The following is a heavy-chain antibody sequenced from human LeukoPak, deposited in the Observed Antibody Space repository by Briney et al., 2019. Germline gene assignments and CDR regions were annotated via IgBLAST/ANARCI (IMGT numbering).Heavy chain of an antibody. CDR3: ATMTTVTTVDY. J-gene: IGHJ4*02. V-gene: IGHV4-31*03. CDR2: IYYSGST. CDR1: GGSISSGGYS. D-gene: IGHD4-17*01. Sequence: SQTLSLTCTVSGGSISSGGYSWSWIRQHPGKGLEWIGYIYYSGSTYYNPSLKSRVTISVDTSKNQFSLKLSSVTAADTAVYYCATMTTVTTVDYWGQGTLVIVSS.